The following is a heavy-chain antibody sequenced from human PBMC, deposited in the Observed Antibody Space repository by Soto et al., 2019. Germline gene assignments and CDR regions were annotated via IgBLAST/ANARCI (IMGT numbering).Heavy chain of an antibody. Sequence: GESLKISCKGSGCSFTSYWISWVRQMPGKGLEWMGRIDPSDSYTNYSPSFQGHVTISADKSISTAYLQWSSLKASDTAMYYCARQRGDFWTAYGMDVWGQGTTVTVSS. CDR3: ARQRGDFWTAYGMDV. J-gene: IGHJ6*02. CDR2: IDPSDSYT. V-gene: IGHV5-10-1*01. CDR1: GCSFTSYW. D-gene: IGHD3-3*01.